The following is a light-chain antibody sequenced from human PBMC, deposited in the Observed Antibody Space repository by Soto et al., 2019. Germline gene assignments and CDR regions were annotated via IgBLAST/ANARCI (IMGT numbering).Light chain of an antibody. Sequence: DIVMTQSPLSLSVTPGEPASISCRSSQSLLHSNGYNYLDWYLQKPGQSPQLLIYAGSNRASGVPERFSGSGSPKDFTLKTRRGEVGELGTYYGRKAFQPPRIFGRGPSWRSN. J-gene: IGKJ2*01. CDR2: AGS. CDR3: RKAFQPPRI. V-gene: IGKV2-28*01. CDR1: QSLLHSNGYNY.